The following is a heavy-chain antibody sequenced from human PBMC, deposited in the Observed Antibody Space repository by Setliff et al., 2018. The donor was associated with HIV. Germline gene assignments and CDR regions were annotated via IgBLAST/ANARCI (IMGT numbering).Heavy chain of an antibody. D-gene: IGHD3-22*01. V-gene: IGHV4-61*02. CDR2: IFSSGST. CDR3: ARDPVITMMVGPRFYFDY. CDR1: GGSISSGSYY. Sequence: SETLSLTCTGSGGSISSGSYYWSWIRQPAGKGLEWIGRIFSSGSTSYNPSLKSRVTMLVDTSKNQFSLRLSSVTAADTAVYYCARDPVITMMVGPRFYFDYWGQGILVTVSS. J-gene: IGHJ4*02.